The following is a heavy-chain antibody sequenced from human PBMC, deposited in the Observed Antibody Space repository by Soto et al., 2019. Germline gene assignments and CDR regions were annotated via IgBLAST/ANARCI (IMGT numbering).Heavy chain of an antibody. Sequence: QVQLQESGPSLVKPSGTLSLTCVITNTSISSSNWWSWVRQAPEKGLEWIGEIYHTGRTNYAPSLKSRVTMSIDKSNNRFSLMLTSLTAADTAVYYCVRDEAHYDILTGSSLGRAFDIWGQGTMVTVSS. CDR3: VRDEAHYDILTGSSLGRAFDI. V-gene: IGHV4-4*02. CDR1: NTSISSSNW. CDR2: IYHTGRT. D-gene: IGHD3-9*01. J-gene: IGHJ3*02.